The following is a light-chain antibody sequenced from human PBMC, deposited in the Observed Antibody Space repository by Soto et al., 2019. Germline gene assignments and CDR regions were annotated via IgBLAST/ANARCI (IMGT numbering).Light chain of an antibody. V-gene: IGLV2-14*01. CDR1: RSDIGSYNY. CDR2: GVS. J-gene: IGLJ1*01. Sequence: QSALTQPASVSGSPGQSITISCSGTRSDIGSYNYVAWYQQFPGKTPKILIYGVSNRPSGVSSRFSGSKSGNTASLTISGLQADDEADYYCISYTGSSTSYVFGSGTKLTVL. CDR3: ISYTGSSTSYV.